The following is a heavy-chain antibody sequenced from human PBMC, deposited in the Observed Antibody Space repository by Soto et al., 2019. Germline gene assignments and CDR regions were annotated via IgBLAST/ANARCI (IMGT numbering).Heavy chain of an antibody. Sequence: GGSLRLSCAASGFTFSSYGMHWVRQAPGKGLEWVAVISYDGSNKYYADSVKGRFTISRDNSKNTLYLQMNSLRAEDAAVYYCAKDGPVGAIFDYWGQGTLVTVSS. CDR2: ISYDGSNK. CDR3: AKDGPVGAIFDY. D-gene: IGHD1-26*01. V-gene: IGHV3-30*18. CDR1: GFTFSSYG. J-gene: IGHJ4*02.